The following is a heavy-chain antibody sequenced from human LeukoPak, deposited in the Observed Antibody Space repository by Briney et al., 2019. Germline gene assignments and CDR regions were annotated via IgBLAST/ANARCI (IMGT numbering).Heavy chain of an antibody. CDR3: ARDHDWAFDL. CDR1: GFPFGSYV. V-gene: IGHV3-48*02. Sequence: GGSLRLSCEASGFPFGSYVMSWVRRAPGKGLEWIAYINHNAEMIFYPDSVKGRFTISRDNAKNSLYLQMNALRYEDTAIYYCARDHDWAFDLWGQGTLVTVSS. D-gene: IGHD3-9*01. J-gene: IGHJ4*02. CDR2: INHNAEMI.